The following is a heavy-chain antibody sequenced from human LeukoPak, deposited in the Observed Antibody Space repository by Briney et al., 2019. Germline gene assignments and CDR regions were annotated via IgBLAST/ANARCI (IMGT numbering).Heavy chain of an antibody. CDR1: GGSISSGDYY. D-gene: IGHD3-10*01. CDR2: IYYSGST. Sequence: SETLSLTCTVSGGSISSGDYYWSWIRQPPGKGLEWIGYIYYSGSTYYNPSLKSRVTISVDTSKNQFSLKLSSVTAADTAVYYCARAPLTMVRGGHDYWGQGTLVTVSS. V-gene: IGHV4-30-4*01. J-gene: IGHJ4*02. CDR3: ARAPLTMVRGGHDY.